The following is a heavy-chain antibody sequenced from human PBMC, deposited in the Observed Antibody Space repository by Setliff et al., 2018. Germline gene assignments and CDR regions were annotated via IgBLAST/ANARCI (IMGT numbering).Heavy chain of an antibody. CDR1: GGSISGYY. D-gene: IGHD6-19*01. CDR2: MYGNS. Sequence: PSETLSLTCTVSGGSISGYYWTWIRQPAGKGLEWIGRMYGNSNYNPSLKSRVTISVDTSKNQFSLKLSSVTATDTAVYYCAVNINIHSSVWYYYYNYMDVWGKGTTVTVSS. V-gene: IGHV4-4*07. CDR3: AVNINIHSSVWYYYYNYMDV. J-gene: IGHJ6*03.